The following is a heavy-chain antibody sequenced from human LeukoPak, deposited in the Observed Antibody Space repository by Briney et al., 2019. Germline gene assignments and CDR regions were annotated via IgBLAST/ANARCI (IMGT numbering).Heavy chain of an antibody. CDR2: IYHSGST. J-gene: IGHJ4*02. CDR3: ARAFHYDSSGYYMYYFDY. CDR1: GGSISSGGYS. Sequence: PSQTLSLTCAVSGGSISSGGYSWSWIRQPPGKGLEWIGYIYHSGSTYYNPSLKSRVTISVDRSKNQLSLKLSSVTAADTAVYYCARAFHYDSSGYYMYYFDYWGQGTLVTVSS. D-gene: IGHD3-22*01. V-gene: IGHV4-30-2*01.